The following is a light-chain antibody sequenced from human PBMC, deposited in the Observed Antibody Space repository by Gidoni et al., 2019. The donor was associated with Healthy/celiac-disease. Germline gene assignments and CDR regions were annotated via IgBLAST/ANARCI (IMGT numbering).Light chain of an antibody. CDR3: QQSYSTPWM. Sequence: DIQMTQSPSSLSASVGDRVTITCRASQSIRSYLNWYQQKPGKAPKLLIYAASSLQSGVPSRFSGSGSGTDVTLTISSLQPEDFATDYCQQSYSTPWMFGQGTKVEIK. CDR1: QSIRSY. CDR2: AAS. V-gene: IGKV1-39*01. J-gene: IGKJ1*01.